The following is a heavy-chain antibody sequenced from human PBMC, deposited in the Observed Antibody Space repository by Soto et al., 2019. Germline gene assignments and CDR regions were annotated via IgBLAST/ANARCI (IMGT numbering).Heavy chain of an antibody. D-gene: IGHD5-18*01. CDR3: AGVPVDTADDYYYYSMDV. J-gene: IGHJ6*02. CDR1: GGSISSSNW. V-gene: IGHV4-4*02. Sequence: SETLSLTCAVSGGSISSSNWWSWVRQPPGKGLEWIGEIYHSGSTDYNPSLKSRVTISVDKSKNQFSLKLSSVTAADTAVYYCAGVPVDTADDYYYYSMDVWGQGTTVTVSS. CDR2: IYHSGST.